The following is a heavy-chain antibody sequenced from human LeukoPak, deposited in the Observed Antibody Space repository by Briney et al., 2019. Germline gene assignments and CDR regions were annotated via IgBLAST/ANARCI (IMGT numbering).Heavy chain of an antibody. J-gene: IGHJ3*02. Sequence: GASVKVSCKASGYTFTGYYMHWVRQAPGQGLEWMGWISAYNGNTNYAQKLQGRVTMTTDTSTSTAYMELRSLRSDDTAVYYCARDLSPFMVRGSVVDAFDIWGQGTMVTVSS. CDR1: GYTFTGYY. V-gene: IGHV1-18*04. D-gene: IGHD3-10*01. CDR3: ARDLSPFMVRGSVVDAFDI. CDR2: ISAYNGNT.